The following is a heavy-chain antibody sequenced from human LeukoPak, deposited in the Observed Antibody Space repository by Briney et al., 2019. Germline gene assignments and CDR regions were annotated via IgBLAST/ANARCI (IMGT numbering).Heavy chain of an antibody. CDR2: INHSGST. J-gene: IGHJ3*01. CDR3: ARTKPLDPFDF. Sequence: LKPSETLSLTCAVYGGSFSGYYWSWIRQPPGKGLEWIGEINHSGSTNYNPSLKSRVTISVDTSKNQFSLKVNSVTAADTAVYYCARTKPLDPFDFWGQGTLVTVSS. CDR1: GGSFSGYY. V-gene: IGHV4-34*01.